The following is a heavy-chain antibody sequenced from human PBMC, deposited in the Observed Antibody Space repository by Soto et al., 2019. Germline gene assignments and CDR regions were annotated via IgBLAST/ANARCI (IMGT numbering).Heavy chain of an antibody. CDR2: ISYDGSNK. D-gene: IGHD3-10*01. CDR3: APWFGAFDY. J-gene: IGHJ4*02. Sequence: QVQLVESGGGVVQPGRSLRLCWAASGFTFSSYGMHWVRQAPGKGLEWVAVISYDGSNKYYADSVKGRFTISRDNSKNTLYLQMNSLRAEDTAVYYCAPWFGAFDYWGQGTLVTVSS. V-gene: IGHV3-30*03. CDR1: GFTFSSYG.